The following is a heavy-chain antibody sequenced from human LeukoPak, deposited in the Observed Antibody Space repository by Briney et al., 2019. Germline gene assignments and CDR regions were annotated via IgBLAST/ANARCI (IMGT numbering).Heavy chain of an antibody. J-gene: IGHJ6*02. CDR2: IYYSGST. CDR3: ATSGNWGYYYYGMDV. CDR1: GGSISSYY. V-gene: IGHV4-59*01. Sequence: SETLSLTCTVSGGSISSYYWSWIRQPPGKGLEWIGYIYYSGSTNYNLSLKSRVTISVDTSKNQFSLKLSSVTAADTAVYYCATSGNWGYYYYGMDVWGQGTTVTVSS. D-gene: IGHD7-27*01.